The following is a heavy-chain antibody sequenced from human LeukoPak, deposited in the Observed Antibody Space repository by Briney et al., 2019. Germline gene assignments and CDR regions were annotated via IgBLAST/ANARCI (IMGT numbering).Heavy chain of an antibody. CDR3: ASLVGAIRVYYYDSGPPA. Sequence: SETLSLTCTVSGGSISSSSYYWGWICQPPGKGLEWIGSIYYSGSTYYNPSLKSRVTISVDTSKNQFSLKLSSVTAADTAVYYCASLVGAIRVYYYDSGPPAWGQGTLVTVSS. J-gene: IGHJ5*02. CDR2: IYYSGST. V-gene: IGHV4-39*07. D-gene: IGHD3-22*01. CDR1: GGSISSSSYY.